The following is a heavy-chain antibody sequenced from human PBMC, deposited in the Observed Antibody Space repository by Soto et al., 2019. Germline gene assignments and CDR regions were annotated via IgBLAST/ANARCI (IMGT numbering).Heavy chain of an antibody. J-gene: IGHJ6*02. CDR1: GFTFDDYT. CDR3: AKHSTSSEYYYYYGMDV. D-gene: IGHD6-6*01. V-gene: IGHV3-43*01. Sequence: EVQLVESGGVVVQPGGSLRLSCAASGFTFDDYTMHWVRQAPGKGLEWVSLISWDGGSTYYADSVKGRFTISRDNSKNSLYLQMNSMRTEDTALYYCAKHSTSSEYYYYYGMDVWGHGTTVTVSS. CDR2: ISWDGGST.